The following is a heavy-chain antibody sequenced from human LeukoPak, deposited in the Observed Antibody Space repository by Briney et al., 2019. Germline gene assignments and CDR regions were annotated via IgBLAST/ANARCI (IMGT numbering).Heavy chain of an antibody. J-gene: IGHJ3*02. CDR2: IYYSGST. Sequence: SETLSLTCTVSSGSISSSSYYWGWIRQPPGKGLEWIGSIYYSGSTYYNPSLKSRVTISVDTSKNQFSLKLSSVTAADTAVYYCASGASWYRAFDIWGQGTMVTVSS. D-gene: IGHD6-13*01. CDR1: SGSISSSSYY. V-gene: IGHV4-39*01. CDR3: ASGASWYRAFDI.